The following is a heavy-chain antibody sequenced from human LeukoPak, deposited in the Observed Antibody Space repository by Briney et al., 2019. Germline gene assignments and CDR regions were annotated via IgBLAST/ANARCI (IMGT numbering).Heavy chain of an antibody. V-gene: IGHV3-23*01. J-gene: IGHJ4*02. D-gene: IGHD6-13*01. CDR1: GFSFSSYG. CDR3: AKGPGIAAATHFDY. CDR2: ISGSGGST. Sequence: GGSLRLSCAASGFSFSSYGMSWVRQAPGKGLEWVSAISGSGGSTYYADSVKGRFTISRDNSKNTLYLQMNSLRAEDTAVYYCAKGPGIAAATHFDYWGQGTLVTVSS.